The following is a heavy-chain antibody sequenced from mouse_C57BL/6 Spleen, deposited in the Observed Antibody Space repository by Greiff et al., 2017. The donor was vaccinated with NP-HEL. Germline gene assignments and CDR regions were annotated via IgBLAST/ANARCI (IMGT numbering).Heavy chain of an antibody. CDR2: IYPGSGST. D-gene: IGHD1-1*01. J-gene: IGHJ2*01. CDR1: GYTFTSYW. V-gene: IGHV1-55*01. CDR3: ARRGTITTGGAKGIEH. Sequence: VQLQQPGAELVKPGASVKMSCKASGYTFTSYWITWVKQRPGQGLEWIGDIYPGSGSTNYNEKFKSKATLTVDTSSSTAYMQLSSLTSEDSAVSYWARRGTITTGGAKGIEHRGQGNHLTGSS.